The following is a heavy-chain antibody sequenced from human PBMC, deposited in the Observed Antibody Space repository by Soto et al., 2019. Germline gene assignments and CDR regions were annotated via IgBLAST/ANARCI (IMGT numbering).Heavy chain of an antibody. CDR2: ISGDENHR. V-gene: IGHV3-74*01. CDR1: GFIFSNDW. J-gene: IGHJ4*02. CDR3: VREICDSTDCKLFDS. D-gene: IGHD2-21*01. Sequence: EVQLVQSGGGLVQPGGSLRLSCRASGFIFSNDWMHWVRLVPGKGLAWISFISGDENHRIYADSVKGRFTVSRDNAKNTLYLQMDSLRAEDTAVYYCVREICDSTDCKLFDSWGPGTLVTVSS.